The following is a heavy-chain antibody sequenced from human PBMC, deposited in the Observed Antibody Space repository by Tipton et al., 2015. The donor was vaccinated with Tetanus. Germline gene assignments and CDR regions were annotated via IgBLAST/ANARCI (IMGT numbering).Heavy chain of an antibody. CDR3: ARGGRYDYGVQGWFGP. CDR2: IYYSGST. D-gene: IGHD4-17*01. Sequence: PGLVKPSETLSLTCTVSGGSISSYYWSWIRQPPGKGPEWIGYIYYSGSTNYNPSLKSRVTISVDTSKNQFSLKLSSVTPADTAVYSCARGGRYDYGVQGWFGPWGQGALVAVSS. V-gene: IGHV4-59*01. J-gene: IGHJ5*02. CDR1: GGSISSYY.